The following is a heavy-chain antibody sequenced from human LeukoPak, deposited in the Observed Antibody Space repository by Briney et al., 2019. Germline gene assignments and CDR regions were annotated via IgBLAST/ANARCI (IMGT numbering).Heavy chain of an antibody. Sequence: PGGSLRLSCAASGFTFSSYWMSWVRQAPGKGLEWVANIKQDGSEKYYVDSVKGRFTISRDNAKNSLYLQMNSLRAEDTAVYYCARGNYDSSGYLYYFDYWGQGTLVTVSS. CDR2: IKQDGSEK. CDR1: GFTFSSYW. V-gene: IGHV3-7*01. CDR3: ARGNYDSSGYLYYFDY. J-gene: IGHJ4*02. D-gene: IGHD3-22*01.